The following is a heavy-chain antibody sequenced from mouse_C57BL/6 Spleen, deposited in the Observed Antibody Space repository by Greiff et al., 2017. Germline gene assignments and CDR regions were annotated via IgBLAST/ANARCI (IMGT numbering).Heavy chain of an antibody. CDR3: ARDSSRSSWFAY. D-gene: IGHD3-2*02. J-gene: IGHJ3*01. V-gene: IGHV5-4*01. CDR2: ISDGGSYT. CDR1: GFTFSSYA. Sequence: EVHLVESGGGLVKPGGSLKLSCAASGFTFSSYAMSWVRQTPEKRLEWVATISDGGSYTYYPDNVKGRFTISRDNAKNNLYLQMSHLKSEDTAMYYCARDSSRSSWFAYWGQGTLVTVSA.